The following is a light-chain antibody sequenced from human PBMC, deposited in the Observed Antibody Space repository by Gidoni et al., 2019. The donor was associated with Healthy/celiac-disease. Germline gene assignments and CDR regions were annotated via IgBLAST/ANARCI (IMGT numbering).Light chain of an antibody. CDR1: SSDVRSYNL. Sequence: QSALTQPASASGSPGQSITISCTGPSSDVRSYNLVSCYQQHPVKAPKLMIYEGSKRPSGVSNRFSGSKSGNTASLTISGLQAEDEADYYCCSYAGSSTFLVFGGGTKLTVL. CDR3: CSYAGSSTFLV. CDR2: EGS. J-gene: IGLJ2*01. V-gene: IGLV2-23*03.